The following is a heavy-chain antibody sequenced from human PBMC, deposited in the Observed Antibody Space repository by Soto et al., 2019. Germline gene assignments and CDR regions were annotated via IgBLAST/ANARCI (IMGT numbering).Heavy chain of an antibody. Sequence: QVQLVQSGAEVKKPGASVKVSCKASGYTFTSYGINFVRQAPGQGLEWMAWIGSYHGNTNYAQKFQGRVTLTTDTSTSTAYMELRSLRSDDTAVYYCARGGGYYDSSSHYYGGAFDIWGQGTMVTVPP. CDR1: GYTFTSYG. V-gene: IGHV1-18*01. CDR2: IGSYHGNT. CDR3: ARGGGYYDSSSHYYGGAFDI. D-gene: IGHD3-22*01. J-gene: IGHJ3*02.